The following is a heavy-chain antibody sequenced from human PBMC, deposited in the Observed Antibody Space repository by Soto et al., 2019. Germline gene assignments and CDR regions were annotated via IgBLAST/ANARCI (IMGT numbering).Heavy chain of an antibody. J-gene: IGHJ5*02. CDR2: ITGRGDTT. CDR3: AKDLYVQPPSGWFDP. V-gene: IGHV3-23*01. D-gene: IGHD1-26*01. Sequence: PGGSLRLSCAASGFPFGDHAMHWVRQAPGKGLEWVSAITGRGDTTYYADSVKGRFTVSRDNSKNTLFLQMMSLRAEDTAVYYCAKDLYVQPPSGWFDPWGQGTVVPVSS. CDR1: GFPFGDHA.